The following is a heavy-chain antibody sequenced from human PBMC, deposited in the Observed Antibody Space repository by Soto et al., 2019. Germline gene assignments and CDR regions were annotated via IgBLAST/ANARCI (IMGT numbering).Heavy chain of an antibody. CDR1: GGSISSYY. CDR3: AAGAIFGVVPLDY. CDR2: IYHSGST. D-gene: IGHD3-3*01. J-gene: IGHJ4*02. Sequence: PSETLSLTCTVSGGSISSYYLSWIRQPPGKGLEWIGYIYHSGSTYYNPSLKSRVTISVDRSKNQFSLKLSSVTAADTAVYYCAAGAIFGVVPLDYWGQGTLVTVSS. V-gene: IGHV4-59*04.